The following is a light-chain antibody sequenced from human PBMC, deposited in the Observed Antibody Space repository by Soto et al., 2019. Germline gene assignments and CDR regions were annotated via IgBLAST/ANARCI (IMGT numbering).Light chain of an antibody. J-gene: IGLJ2*01. CDR1: SSNIESNT. Sequence: QSVLTQPPSASGTPGQRVTIACSGGSSNIESNTVNWYQQVPGTAPKLLVYSNNQRPSGVPDRFSGSQAGISASLAISGLQSEDEADYYCATWDDSLNGWVIGGGTKLTVL. CDR3: ATWDDSLNGWV. V-gene: IGLV1-44*01. CDR2: SNN.